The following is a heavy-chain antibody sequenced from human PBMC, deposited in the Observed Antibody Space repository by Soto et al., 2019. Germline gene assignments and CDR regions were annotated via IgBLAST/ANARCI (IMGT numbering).Heavy chain of an antibody. V-gene: IGHV3-74*01. CDR1: GFTFSSYW. J-gene: IGHJ2*01. Sequence: EVQLVESGGGLVQPGGSLRLSCAASGFTFSSYWMHWVRQAPGKGLVWVSRLKSDGSSTAYADSVKGRFTISRDNAKNTLYLQMNSLRAEDTAVYYCVRDNGSWYFDLWGRGTLVTVSS. D-gene: IGHD2-8*01. CDR3: VRDNGSWYFDL. CDR2: LKSDGSST.